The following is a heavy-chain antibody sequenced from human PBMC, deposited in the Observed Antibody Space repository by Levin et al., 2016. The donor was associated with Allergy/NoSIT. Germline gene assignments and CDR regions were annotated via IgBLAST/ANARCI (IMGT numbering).Heavy chain of an antibody. CDR3: ARDPYSYGVTDTDY. V-gene: IGHV4-34*01. Sequence: WIRQPPGKGLEWIGEINHSGSTNYNPSLKSRVTISVDTSKNQFSLKLSSVTAADTAVYYCARDPYSYGVTDTDYWGQGTLVTVSS. D-gene: IGHD5-18*01. J-gene: IGHJ4*02. CDR2: INHSGST.